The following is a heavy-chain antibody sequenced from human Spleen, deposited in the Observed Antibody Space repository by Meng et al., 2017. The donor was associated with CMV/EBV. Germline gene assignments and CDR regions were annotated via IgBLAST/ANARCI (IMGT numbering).Heavy chain of an antibody. CDR3: ARDIQWLRAFDI. D-gene: IGHD6-19*01. CDR1: GGCFSGYY. J-gene: IGHJ3*02. V-gene: IGHV4-34*01. CDR2: INHSGST. Sequence: TCAVYGGCFSGYYWSWLRQPPGKGLEWIREINHSGSTNYNPSLKSRVTISVDTSKNQFSLKLNSVTAADTAVYYCARDIQWLRAFDIWGQGTMVTVSS.